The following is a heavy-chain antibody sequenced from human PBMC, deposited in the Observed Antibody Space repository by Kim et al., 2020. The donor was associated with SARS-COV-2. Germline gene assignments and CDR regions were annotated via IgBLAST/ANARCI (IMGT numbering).Heavy chain of an antibody. D-gene: IGHD6-13*01. V-gene: IGHV4-31*03. Sequence: SETLSLTCTVSGGSISSGGYYWSWIRQHPGKGLEWIGYIYYSGSTYYNPSLKSRVTISVDTSKNQFSLKLSSVTAGDTAVYYCAGVLSPYSSSASVYYFDYWGQGTLVTVSS. CDR3: AGVLSPYSSSASVYYFDY. CDR1: GGSISSGGYY. J-gene: IGHJ4*02. CDR2: IYYSGST.